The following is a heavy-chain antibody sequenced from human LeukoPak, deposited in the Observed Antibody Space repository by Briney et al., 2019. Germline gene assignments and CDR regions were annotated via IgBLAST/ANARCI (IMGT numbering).Heavy chain of an antibody. CDR2: IYSGGET. V-gene: IGHV4-39*02. D-gene: IGHD4-11*01. CDR3: VRDYSNFVQGD. J-gene: IGHJ4*02. CDR1: GDSISSSHYY. Sequence: KPSETLSLTCTVSGDSISSSHYYWGWIRQSPGQGLEWIGSIYSGGETHYNPSLNSRVTIFLDTSKNRFSLNLISVTATDTAVYYCVRDYSNFVQGDWGQGTLVTVSS.